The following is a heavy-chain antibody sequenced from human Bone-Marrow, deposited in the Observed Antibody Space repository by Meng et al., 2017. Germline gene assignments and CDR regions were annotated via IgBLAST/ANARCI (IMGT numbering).Heavy chain of an antibody. D-gene: IGHD4-17*01. V-gene: IGHV3-11*01. CDR3: ARGTEYGAYNWFDP. J-gene: IGHJ5*02. Sequence: QGQLVESGGGLVKPGGSLRLSCAASGFTFNDYYMSWIRQAPGKGLEWVSYISRSESAIYYADSVKGRFTISRDNAKNSLFLQMNSLRAEDTAVYYCARGTEYGAYNWFDPWGQGTLVTVSS. CDR2: ISRSESAI. CDR1: GFTFNDYY.